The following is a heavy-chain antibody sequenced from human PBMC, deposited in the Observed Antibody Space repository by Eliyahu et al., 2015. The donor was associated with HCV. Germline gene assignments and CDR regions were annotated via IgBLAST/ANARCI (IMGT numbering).Heavy chain of an antibody. J-gene: IGHJ4*02. CDR3: ARVRGALLLRYFDY. CDR2: IYHSGST. CDR1: GGSISSGGYS. Sequence: QLQLQESGSGLVKPSQTLSLTCAVSGGSISSGGYSWSWIRQPPGKGLEWIGYIYHSGSTYYNPSLKSRVTISVDRSKNQFSLKLSSVTAADTAVYYCARVRGALLLRYFDYWGQGTLVTVSS. V-gene: IGHV4-30-2*01. D-gene: IGHD2-15*01.